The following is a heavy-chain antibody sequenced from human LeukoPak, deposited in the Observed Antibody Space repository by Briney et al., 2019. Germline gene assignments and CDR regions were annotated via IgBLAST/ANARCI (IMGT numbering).Heavy chain of an antibody. Sequence: ASVKVSCKASGYTFTGYHLHWVRQAPGQGLEWVAWINPNTGDTSSPQKFRDRVTMSRDTYMRTAYMELSSLRSDDTAVYYCARDNILMTGTGRYSERGKYGMDVWGQGTTVTVSS. CDR1: GYTFTGYH. CDR2: INPNTGDT. CDR3: ARDNILMTGTGRYSERGKYGMDV. J-gene: IGHJ6*02. D-gene: IGHD3-9*01. V-gene: IGHV1-2*02.